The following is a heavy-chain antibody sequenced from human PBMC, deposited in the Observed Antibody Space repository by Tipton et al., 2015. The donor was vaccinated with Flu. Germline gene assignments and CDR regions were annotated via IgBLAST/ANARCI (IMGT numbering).Heavy chain of an antibody. CDR2: IKQDGSEK. V-gene: IGHV3-7*03. D-gene: IGHD3-3*01. CDR3: ARDSHFGGRIFGVARGADDAFDI. J-gene: IGHJ3*02. Sequence: SLRLSCAASGFTFSSYWMSWVRQAPGKGLEWVANIKQDGSEKYYVDSVKGRFTISRDNAKNSLYLQMNSLRAEDTAVYYCARDSHFGGRIFGVARGADDAFDIWGQGTMVTVSS. CDR1: GFTFSSYW.